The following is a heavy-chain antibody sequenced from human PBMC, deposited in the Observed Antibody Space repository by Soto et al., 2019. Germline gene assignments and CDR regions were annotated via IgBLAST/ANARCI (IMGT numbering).Heavy chain of an antibody. Sequence: GGSLRLSCAASGFTFSHYGMHWVRQAPGKGLEWVAVISYDGNNKYYADSVKGRFTISRDKSKNRLYLQMNSLRAEDTAVYYCAKDRRPHEYCSGGSCYNGFAYWGQGTLVTVST. CDR3: AKDRRPHEYCSGGSCYNGFAY. V-gene: IGHV3-30*18. D-gene: IGHD2-15*01. J-gene: IGHJ4*02. CDR1: GFTFSHYG. CDR2: ISYDGNNK.